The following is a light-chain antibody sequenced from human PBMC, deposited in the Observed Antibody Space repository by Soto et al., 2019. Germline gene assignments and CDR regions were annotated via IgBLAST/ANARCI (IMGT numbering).Light chain of an antibody. CDR1: QSVSSN. V-gene: IGKV3-15*01. J-gene: IGKJ1*01. Sequence: EIVITQSPATLSVSPGERATLSCRASQSVSSNLAWYQQKPGQAPRLLIYGASTRETGIPARFSGSGAGTECTLTISSLQSEDFAVDYCQQYNNWTLTFGQGTKVDIK. CDR3: QQYNNWTLT. CDR2: GAS.